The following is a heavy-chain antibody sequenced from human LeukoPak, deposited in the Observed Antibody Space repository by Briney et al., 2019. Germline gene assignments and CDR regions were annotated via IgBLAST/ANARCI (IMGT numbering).Heavy chain of an antibody. CDR3: AREGSGLY. CDR2: ISSITSFI. V-gene: IGHV3-21*01. Sequence: PGGSLRPSCAASGFTFSSYSMSWVRQAPGKGLGWVSSISSITSFIDYGDSVKGRFTISRDNTKNSLYLQMNSLRAEDTAVYYCAREGSGLYWGQGTLVTVSS. D-gene: IGHD5-12*01. CDR1: GFTFSSYS. J-gene: IGHJ4*02.